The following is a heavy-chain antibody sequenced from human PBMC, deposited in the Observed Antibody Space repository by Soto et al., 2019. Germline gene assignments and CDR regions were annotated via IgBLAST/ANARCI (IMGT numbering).Heavy chain of an antibody. D-gene: IGHD2-15*01. J-gene: IGHJ4*02. V-gene: IGHV1-24*01. CDR3: ARDRDIVVVVAATGPFDY. CDR2: IDPKVGKP. CDR1: GYTLTELS. Sequence: ASVKVSCKVSGYTLTELSMHWVRQAPGKGLEWMGGIDPKVGKPIYAQKFQGRVTITADESTDTAYMELSSLRSEDTAVYYCARDRDIVVVVAATGPFDYWGQGTLVTVSS.